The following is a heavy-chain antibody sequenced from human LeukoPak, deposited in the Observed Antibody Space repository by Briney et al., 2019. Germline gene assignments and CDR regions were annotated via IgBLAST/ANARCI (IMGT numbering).Heavy chain of an antibody. CDR1: GLTFSSNW. J-gene: IGHJ4*02. CDR3: ARDGSGWYKLDY. Sequence: PGGSLGFYCATYGLTFSSNWLSWVAQAQGKGWRWVANIKQDGSEKYYVDSVKGRFTISRDNAKNSLYLQMNSLRAEDTAVYYCARDGSGWYKLDYWGQGTLVTVSS. V-gene: IGHV3-7*03. D-gene: IGHD6-19*01. CDR2: IKQDGSEK.